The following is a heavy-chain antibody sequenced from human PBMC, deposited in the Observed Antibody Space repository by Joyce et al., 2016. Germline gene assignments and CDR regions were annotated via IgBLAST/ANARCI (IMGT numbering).Heavy chain of an antibody. CDR2: INPADSDT. D-gene: IGHD6-19*01. J-gene: IGHJ4*02. Sequence: EVQLVQSGAEVKKPGESLRISCTGSGYSFSKYWIGWVRQMLGKGLEWMGSINPADSDTRYSPSFQGQVTFSADKSITTAYLQWSGLKASDTALYFCARRSVEVAAWFFDHWGQGTLVTVSS. CDR3: ARRSVEVAAWFFDH. CDR1: GYSFSKYW. V-gene: IGHV5-51*01.